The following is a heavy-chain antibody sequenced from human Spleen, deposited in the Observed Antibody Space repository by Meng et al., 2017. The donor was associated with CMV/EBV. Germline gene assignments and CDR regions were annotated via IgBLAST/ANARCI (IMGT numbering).Heavy chain of an antibody. CDR2: IKSKTDGGTI. J-gene: IGHJ4*02. CDR1: GFTFSNVW. CDR3: TTDSYDFWSGQREYYFDY. Sequence: GGSLRLSCAASGFTFSNVWMSWVRQAPGKGLEWVGRIKSKTDGGTIDYAAPVKGRFTISRHDSKNTLYLQMNSLKSEDTALYYCTTDSYDFWSGQREYYFDYWGQGTLVTVSS. V-gene: IGHV3-15*01. D-gene: IGHD3-3*01.